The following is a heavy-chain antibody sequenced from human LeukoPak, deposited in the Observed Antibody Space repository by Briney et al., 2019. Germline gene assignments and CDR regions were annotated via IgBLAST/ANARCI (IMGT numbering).Heavy chain of an antibody. Sequence: PGGSLRLSCAASGFTFSDYYMDWVRQAPGKGLEWVGRMRNKGNSDTTYYAASVKGRFTISRDDSKNSLYLQLNSLKTKDTAVYYCASYGHSSGADYWGQGTLVTVSS. J-gene: IGHJ4*02. CDR1: GFTFSDYY. D-gene: IGHD5-18*01. V-gene: IGHV3-72*01. CDR2: MRNKGNSDTT. CDR3: ASYGHSSGADY.